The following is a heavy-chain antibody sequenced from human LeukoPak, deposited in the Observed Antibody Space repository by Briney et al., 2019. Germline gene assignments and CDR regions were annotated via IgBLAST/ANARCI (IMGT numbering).Heavy chain of an antibody. CDR3: ARSITMVRGVLPGCDY. V-gene: IGHV3-48*03. Sequence: GGSLRLSCAASGFTFSSYEMNWVRQAPGKGLEWVSYISSSGSTIYYADSVKGRFTISRDNAKNSLYLQMNSLRAEDTAVYYCARSITMVRGVLPGCDYWGQGTLVTVSS. CDR2: ISSSGSTI. D-gene: IGHD3-10*01. CDR1: GFTFSSYE. J-gene: IGHJ4*02.